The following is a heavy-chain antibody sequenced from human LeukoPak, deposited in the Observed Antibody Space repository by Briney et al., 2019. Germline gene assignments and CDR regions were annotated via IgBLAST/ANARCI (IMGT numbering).Heavy chain of an antibody. J-gene: IGHJ6*02. Sequence: SETLSLTCTVSGGSISSYYWSWIRQPAGKGLEWIGRIYTSGSTNYNPSLESRVTMSVDTSKNQFSLKLSSVTAADTAVYYCARGRGYCSSTSCLYYYYGMDVWGQGTTVTVSS. V-gene: IGHV4-4*07. D-gene: IGHD2-2*01. CDR2: IYTSGST. CDR3: ARGRGYCSSTSCLYYYYGMDV. CDR1: GGSISSYY.